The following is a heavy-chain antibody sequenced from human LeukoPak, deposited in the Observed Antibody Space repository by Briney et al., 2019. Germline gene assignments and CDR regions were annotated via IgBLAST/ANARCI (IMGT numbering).Heavy chain of an antibody. CDR3: ARTHFDSLGWFDP. Sequence: SETLSLTCTVSGGSISSRPYCWGWIRQPPGTGLEWLGNFYYSGSTYYKPSLKSRVTISVDTSKNQFSLKLNSVTAADTALYFCARTHFDSLGWFDPWGQGIQVIVSS. CDR1: GGSISSRPYC. D-gene: IGHD3-9*01. CDR2: FYYSGST. V-gene: IGHV4-39*07. J-gene: IGHJ5*02.